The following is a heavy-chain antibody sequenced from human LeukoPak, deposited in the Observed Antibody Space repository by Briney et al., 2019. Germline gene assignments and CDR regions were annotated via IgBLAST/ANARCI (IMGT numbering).Heavy chain of an antibody. CDR2: ISGSGGST. CDR1: GFTFSSYA. J-gene: IGHJ4*02. D-gene: IGHD2-2*01. V-gene: IGHV3-23*01. Sequence: GGSLRLSCAASGFTFSSYALSWVRQAPGKGLVWVSAISGSGGSTYYADSVKGRFTISRDNSKNTLYLQMNSLRAEDTAVYYCAKAYCSSTSCYADYWGQGTLVTVSS. CDR3: AKAYCSSTSCYADY.